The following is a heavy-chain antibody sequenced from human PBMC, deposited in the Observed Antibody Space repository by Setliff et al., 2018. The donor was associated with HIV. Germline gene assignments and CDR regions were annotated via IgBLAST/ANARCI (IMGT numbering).Heavy chain of an antibody. CDR3: VASSSWSCRLNY. J-gene: IGHJ4*02. CDR1: GGPSSGY. D-gene: IGHD6-13*01. CDR2: ISHSGST. V-gene: IGHV4-34*01. Sequence: SETLSLTCAVYGGPSSGYWSWVRQSPGKGLEWIGEISHSGSTNYNLSLKSRAAISADTSKKQFSLKLKSVTAADTGIYYCVASSSWSCRLNYWGQGTQVTVSS.